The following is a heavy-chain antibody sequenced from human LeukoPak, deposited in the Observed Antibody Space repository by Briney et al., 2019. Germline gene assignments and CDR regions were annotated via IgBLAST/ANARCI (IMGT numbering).Heavy chain of an antibody. J-gene: IGHJ4*02. CDR2: ISYDGSNK. Sequence: GGSLRLSCTTSGFSFRNYWMGWVRQAPGKGLEWVAVISYDGSNKYYADSVKGRFTISRDSSKNTLYLQMNSLRAEDTAVYYCARGTELGIADYWGQGTLVTVSS. V-gene: IGHV3-30*03. CDR3: ARGTELGIADY. D-gene: IGHD7-27*01. CDR1: GFSFRNYW.